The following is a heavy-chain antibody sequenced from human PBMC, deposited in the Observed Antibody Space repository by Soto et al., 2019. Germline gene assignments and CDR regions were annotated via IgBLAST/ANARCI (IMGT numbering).Heavy chain of an antibody. CDR3: ARGNDWKSSTFDI. V-gene: IGHV4-59*11. CDR2: VYYSGGT. CDR1: GGSLTDHY. Sequence: NPSETLSLTCTVAGGSLTDHYWNWFRQSPGKGLHWIGYVYYSGGTNYNPSLKSRVTMSVDTSKNQFSLNLRSVTAADTAVYYCARGNDWKSSTFDIWGQGTMVTVSS. D-gene: IGHD2-21*01. J-gene: IGHJ3*02.